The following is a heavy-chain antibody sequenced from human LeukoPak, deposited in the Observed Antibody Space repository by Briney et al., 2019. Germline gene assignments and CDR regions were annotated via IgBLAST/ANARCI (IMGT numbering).Heavy chain of an antibody. D-gene: IGHD3-10*01. V-gene: IGHV4-34*01. CDR1: GGSFSGCY. Sequence: SETLSLTCAVYGGSFSGCYWSWIRQPPGKGLEWIGEINHSGSTNYNPSLKSRVTISVDTSTNHFSLKLSSVTAADTAVYYCARLGLLWFGELTPRDNWFDPWGQGTLVTVST. J-gene: IGHJ5*02. CDR3: ARLGLLWFGELTPRDNWFDP. CDR2: INHSGST.